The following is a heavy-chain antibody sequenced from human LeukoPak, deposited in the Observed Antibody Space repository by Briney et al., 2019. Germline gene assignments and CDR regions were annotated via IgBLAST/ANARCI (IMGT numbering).Heavy chain of an antibody. CDR2: ISSSSSTI. D-gene: IGHD3-3*01. J-gene: IGHJ6*02. CDR1: GFTFSSYS. V-gene: IGHV3-48*02. Sequence: GGSLRLSCAASGFTFSSYSMNWVRQAPGKGLEWVSYISSSSSTIYYADSVKGRFTISRDNAKNSLYLQMNSLRDEDTAVYYCAAYYDFWCGYYHWYYGMDVWGQGTTVTVSS. CDR3: AAYYDFWCGYYHWYYGMDV.